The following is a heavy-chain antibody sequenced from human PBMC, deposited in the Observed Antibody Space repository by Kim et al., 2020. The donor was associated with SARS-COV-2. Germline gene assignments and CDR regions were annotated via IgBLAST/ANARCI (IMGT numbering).Heavy chain of an antibody. CDR3: AHSTSMVRGVRWTTSGGWDWFDP. J-gene: IGHJ5*02. Sequence: SGPTLVKPTQTLTLTCTFSGFSLSTSGVGVGWIRQPPGKALEWLALIYWDDDKRYSPSLKSRLTITKDTSKNQVVLTMTNMDPVDTATYYCAHSTSMVRGVRWTTSGGWDWFDPWGQGTLVTVSS. V-gene: IGHV2-5*02. CDR1: GFSLSTSGVG. D-gene: IGHD3-10*01. CDR2: IYWDDDK.